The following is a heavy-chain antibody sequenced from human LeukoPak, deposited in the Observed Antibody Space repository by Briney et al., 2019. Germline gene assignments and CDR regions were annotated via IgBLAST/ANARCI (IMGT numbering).Heavy chain of an antibody. Sequence: ASVKVSCKASGYTFTDFAMHWVRQAPGQRLEWMGWINTGTDDSKYSLKFQGRVTITRDTSARIVYMELSSLIFEDTAVYYCARGSAWYVAYWGQGTLVTVSS. D-gene: IGHD6-19*01. J-gene: IGHJ4*02. V-gene: IGHV1-3*04. CDR3: ARGSAWYVAY. CDR1: GYTFTDFA. CDR2: INTGTDDS.